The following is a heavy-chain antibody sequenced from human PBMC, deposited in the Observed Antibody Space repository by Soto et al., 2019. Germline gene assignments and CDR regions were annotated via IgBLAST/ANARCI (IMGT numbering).Heavy chain of an antibody. Sequence: EVHLVESGGGLVQPGGSLRLSCAASGLSFSYYWMHWVRQAPGKGLAWVSRIKTDGSETNYADSVRGRFTISRDNAKNILYLQMNSLGVDDTAVYYCAADLLLGSASLGQWGQGTLVTASS. D-gene: IGHD3-10*01. V-gene: IGHV3-74*01. CDR2: IKTDGSET. CDR3: AADLLLGSASLGQ. CDR1: GLSFSYYW. J-gene: IGHJ4*02.